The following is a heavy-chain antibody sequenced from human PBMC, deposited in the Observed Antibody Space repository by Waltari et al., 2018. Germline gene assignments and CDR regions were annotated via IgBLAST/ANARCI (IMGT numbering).Heavy chain of an antibody. CDR3: ARGGGSGRKVYWFFDL. J-gene: IGHJ2*01. CDR2: INHRGGT. V-gene: IGHV4-34*01. D-gene: IGHD6-19*01. Sequence: QVQLQQWGAGLLKPSETLSLTCAAYGGSFSCYYWTWLRQPPGKGLEWIGEINHRGGTDYNPSLKSRVTISVDTSRSQFSLKLNSVTATDTAVYYCARGGGSGRKVYWFFDLWGRGTLVTVSS. CDR1: GGSFSCYY.